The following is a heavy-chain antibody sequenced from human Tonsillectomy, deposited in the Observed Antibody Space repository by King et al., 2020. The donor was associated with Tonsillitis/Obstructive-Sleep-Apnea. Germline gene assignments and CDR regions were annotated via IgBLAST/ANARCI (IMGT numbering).Heavy chain of an antibody. CDR2: INPYSGGT. CDR1: GYTFSGYY. J-gene: IGHJ5*02. CDR3: ARGHEQWVEVGGWLDP. Sequence: QFQLVQSGAEVKKPGASVKVSCNASGYTFSGYYMHWVRQAPGQELEWMGWINPYSGGTKYAQKFQGRVTMTRDTSISTAYMELKRLRSDDTAVYYCARGHEQWVEVGGWLDPWGQGTLVTVSS. D-gene: IGHD6-19*01. V-gene: IGHV1-2*02.